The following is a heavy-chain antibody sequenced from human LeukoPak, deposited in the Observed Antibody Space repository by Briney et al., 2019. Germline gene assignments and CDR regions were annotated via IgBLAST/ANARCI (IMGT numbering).Heavy chain of an antibody. CDR1: GFTFSSYS. CDR2: ISSSYI. V-gene: IGHV3-21*01. CDR3: ARDLDVVPAAHYYMDV. Sequence: PGGSLRLSCAASGFTFSSYSMSWVRQAPGKGLEWVSSISSSYIYYADSVKGRFTTSRDNAKNSLYLQMNSLRAEDTAVYYCARDLDVVPAAHYYMDVWGKGTTVTVSS. J-gene: IGHJ6*03. D-gene: IGHD2-2*01.